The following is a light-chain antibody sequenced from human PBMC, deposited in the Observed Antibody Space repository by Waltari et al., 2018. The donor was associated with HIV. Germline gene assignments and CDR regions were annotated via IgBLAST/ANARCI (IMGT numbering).Light chain of an antibody. CDR2: ATA. Sequence: DIQMTQSPSSLSASIGDRVTITCRASQSIKRNLNWFQQKSGKAPNILIYATATLQNGVPSRFSGSGSETNFTITITRLQPEDFATYYCQQSYATPRSFGQGTKL. CDR3: QQSYATPRS. CDR1: QSIKRN. V-gene: IGKV1-39*01. J-gene: IGKJ2*03.